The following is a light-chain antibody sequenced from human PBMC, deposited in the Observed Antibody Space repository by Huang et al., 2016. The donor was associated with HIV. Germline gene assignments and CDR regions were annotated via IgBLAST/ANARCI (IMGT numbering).Light chain of an antibody. J-gene: IGKJ3*01. Sequence: IRMTQSPSSLSASTGDRVTITCRANQDINNFLAWYQQRPGSVPKLLTYAASTWQSGVPSRFSGNGSGTDFTLTIGCLHSEDVATYYCQQYDIHPLTFGPGTRVDIK. V-gene: IGKV1-8*01. CDR1: QDINNF. CDR2: AAS. CDR3: QQYDIHPLT.